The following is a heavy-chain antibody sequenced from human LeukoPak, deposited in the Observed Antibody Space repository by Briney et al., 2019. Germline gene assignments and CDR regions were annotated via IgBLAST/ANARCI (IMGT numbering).Heavy chain of an antibody. V-gene: IGHV5-51*01. CDR1: GYSFTSYW. Sequence: GESLKISCKGSGYSFTSYWIGWVRQMPGKGLEWMGIIYPGDSDTRYSPSFQGQVTISADKSISTAYLQWSSLKASDTAMYYCARPATRGYSGYETYYLDYWGQGTLVTVSS. CDR3: ARPATRGYSGYETYYLDY. CDR2: IYPGDSDT. J-gene: IGHJ4*02. D-gene: IGHD5-12*01.